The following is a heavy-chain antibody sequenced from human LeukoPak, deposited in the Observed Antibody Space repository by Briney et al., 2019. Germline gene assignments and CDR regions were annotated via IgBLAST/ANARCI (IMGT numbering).Heavy chain of an antibody. V-gene: IGHV3-11*06. D-gene: IGHD3-22*01. CDR2: ISSSSNYT. J-gene: IGHJ4*02. Sequence: GGSLRLSCAASGFTFSDYYMSWVRQAPGKGLEWVSYISSSSNYTIYADAMKGQFTISRDNAKNSLYLQMNSLRAGDTAVYYCARDDPPSYYYGSSGYYGYWGQGTLVTVSS. CDR3: ARDDPPSYYYGSSGYYGY. CDR1: GFTFSDYY.